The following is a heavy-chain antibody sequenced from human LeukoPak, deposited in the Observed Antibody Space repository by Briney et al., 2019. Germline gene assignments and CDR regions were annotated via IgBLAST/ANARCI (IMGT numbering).Heavy chain of an antibody. V-gene: IGHV4-34*01. Sequence: SETLSLTCAVYGGSFSGYYWSWIRQPPGKGLEWIGEINHSGSTNYNPSLKSRVTISVDTSKNQFSLKLSSVTAADTAVYYCATAPGSWGQGTLVTVSS. CDR3: ATAPGS. CDR1: GGSFSGYY. CDR2: INHSGST. J-gene: IGHJ4*02. D-gene: IGHD2-15*01.